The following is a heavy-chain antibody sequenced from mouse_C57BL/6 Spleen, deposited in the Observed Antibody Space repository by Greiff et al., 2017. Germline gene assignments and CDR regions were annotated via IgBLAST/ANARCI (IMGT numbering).Heavy chain of an antibody. CDR3: ARQRAMDY. Sequence: VQLQQSGAERVRPGTSVKLSCKASGYTFTRYWMHWVKQRPGQGLEWIGVIDPSDSYTNYNQKFKGKATLTVDTSSSTAYMQLSSLTSEDAAVYYCARQRAMDYWGQGTSVTVSS. CDR2: IDPSDSYT. CDR1: GYTFTRYW. J-gene: IGHJ4*01. V-gene: IGHV1-59*01.